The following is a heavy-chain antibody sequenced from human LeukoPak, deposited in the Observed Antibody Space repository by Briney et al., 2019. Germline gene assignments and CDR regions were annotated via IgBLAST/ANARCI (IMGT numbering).Heavy chain of an antibody. Sequence: GGSLRLSCAVSGFTVSGNYMSWVRQAPGEGLGWVSYISRSGSTIYYAGSVKGRFTISRHNAKNSLYLKMNSLRAEDTAVYYCARAIDGRFGEFFTKFDYWGQRTLVTVSA. CDR1: GFTVSGNY. D-gene: IGHD3-10*01. CDR3: ARAIDGRFGEFFTKFDY. J-gene: IGHJ4*02. V-gene: IGHV3-11*01. CDR2: ISRSGSTI.